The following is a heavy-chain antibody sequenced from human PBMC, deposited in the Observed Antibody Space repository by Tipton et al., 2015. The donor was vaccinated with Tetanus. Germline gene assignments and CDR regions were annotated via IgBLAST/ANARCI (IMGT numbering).Heavy chain of an antibody. V-gene: IGHV4-34*01. Sequence: TLSLTCAVYGGSFSGYYWSWIRQPPGKGLEWIGEINHSGSTNYNPSLKSRVTISVDTSKNQFSLKLTSVTAADTAVYYCARANNDFPKKGPFDSWGQGSLVIVSS. CDR2: INHSGST. CDR3: ARANNDFPKKGPFDS. D-gene: IGHD3-3*01. CDR1: GGSFSGYY. J-gene: IGHJ4*02.